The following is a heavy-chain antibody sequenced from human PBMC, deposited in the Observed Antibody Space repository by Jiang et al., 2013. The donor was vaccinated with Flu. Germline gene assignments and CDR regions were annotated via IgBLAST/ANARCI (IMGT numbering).Heavy chain of an antibody. CDR1: GGTFSSYS. D-gene: IGHD2-2*01. CDR2: IIPIFGRG. V-gene: IGHV1-69*06. CDR3: ARTSSDCSSASCPFDY. J-gene: IGHJ4*02. Sequence: GAEVKKPGSSVKVSCKASGGTFSSYSISWARQAPGQGLEWMGGIIPIFGRGNYAQKFQGRVTITAVKSTSTAYMELSSLRSEDTAVYYCARTSSDCSSASCPFDYWGQGTLVTVSS.